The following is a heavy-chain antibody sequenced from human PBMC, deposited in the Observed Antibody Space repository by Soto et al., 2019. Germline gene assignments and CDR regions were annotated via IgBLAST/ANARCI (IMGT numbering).Heavy chain of an antibody. CDR3: ARDRAPEVYYGSGSYPYNWFDP. CDR1: GFTFSSYS. Sequence: GGSLRLSCAASGFTFSSYSMNWVRQAPGQGLEWVSYISSSSSSTIYYADSVKGRFTISRDNAKNSLYLQMNSLRAEDTAVYYCARDRAPEVYYGSGSYPYNWFDPWGQGT. J-gene: IGHJ5*02. CDR2: ISSSSSSTI. D-gene: IGHD3-10*01. V-gene: IGHV3-48*01.